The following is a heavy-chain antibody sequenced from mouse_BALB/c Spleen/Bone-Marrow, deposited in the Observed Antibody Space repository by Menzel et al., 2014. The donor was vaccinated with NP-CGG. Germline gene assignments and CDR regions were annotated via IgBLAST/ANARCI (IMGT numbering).Heavy chain of an antibody. Sequence: VQLQQSGPELVKPGASVKIPCKASGYTFTDYNMDWVKQSHGKSLEWIGDINPNNGGTIYNQKFKGKATLTVDKSSSTAYMEHRSLTAEDTAVYYYAIYSYGSNDAMDYWGQGTSVTVSS. CDR3: AIYSYGSNDAMDY. CDR1: GYTFTDYN. V-gene: IGHV1-18*01. CDR2: INPNNGGT. J-gene: IGHJ4*01. D-gene: IGHD1-1*01.